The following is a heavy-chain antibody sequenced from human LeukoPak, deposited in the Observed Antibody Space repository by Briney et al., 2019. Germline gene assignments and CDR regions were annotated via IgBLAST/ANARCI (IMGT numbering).Heavy chain of an antibody. CDR2: VSGDGTTT. CDR1: GITISRYW. V-gene: IGHV3-74*01. Sequence: PGGSLRLSCAASGITISRYWMHWVRQAPGKGLVWVSRVSGDGTTTNYADSVKGRFTISRDNAKNTMSLQMTSLRAEDTAVYYCAMYSSANAREFQGWGQGTLVTVSS. J-gene: IGHJ1*01. D-gene: IGHD3-22*01. CDR3: AMYSSANAREFQG.